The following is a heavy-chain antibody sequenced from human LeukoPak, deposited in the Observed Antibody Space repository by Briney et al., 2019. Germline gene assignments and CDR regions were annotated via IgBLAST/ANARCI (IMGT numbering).Heavy chain of an antibody. CDR1: GFTFSSYG. CDR2: ISYDGSNK. J-gene: IGHJ4*02. Sequence: GRSLRLSCAASGFTFSSYGMHWVRQAPGKGLEWVAVISYDGSNKYYADFVKGRFTISRDNSKNTLYLQMNSLRAEDTAVYYCAKGGYFDWLFPDYWGQGTLVTVSS. CDR3: AKGGYFDWLFPDY. D-gene: IGHD3-9*01. V-gene: IGHV3-30*18.